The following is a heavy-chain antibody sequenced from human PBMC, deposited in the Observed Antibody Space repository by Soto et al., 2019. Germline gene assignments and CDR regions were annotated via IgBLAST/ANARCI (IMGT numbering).Heavy chain of an antibody. CDR2: IYYSGST. J-gene: IGHJ5*02. V-gene: IGHV4-61*01. D-gene: IGHD3-3*01. CDR1: GGSVSSGSYY. CDR3: ARGFLGRITIFGVAPGWFDP. Sequence: LSLTCTVSGGSVSSGSYYWSWIRQPPGKGLEWIGYIYYSGSTNYNPSLKSRVTISVDTSKNQFSLKLSSVTAADTAVYYCARGFLGRITIFGVAPGWFDPWGQGTLVTVSS.